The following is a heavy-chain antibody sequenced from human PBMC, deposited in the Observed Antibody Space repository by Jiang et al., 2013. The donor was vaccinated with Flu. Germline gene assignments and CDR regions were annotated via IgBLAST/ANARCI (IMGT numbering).Heavy chain of an antibody. Sequence: TFSSYAISWVRQAPGQGLEWMEGSSLSLVQQTTHRSSRAESRLPRTKSTSTAYMELSSLRSEDTAVYYCARGVLWFGEVIIFPPYYYYYGMDVWGQGTTVTVSS. V-gene: IGHV1-69*06. CDR2: SSLSLVQ. CDR3: ARGVLWFGEVIIFPPYYYYYGMDV. J-gene: IGHJ6*02. CDR1: TFSSYA. D-gene: IGHD3-10*01.